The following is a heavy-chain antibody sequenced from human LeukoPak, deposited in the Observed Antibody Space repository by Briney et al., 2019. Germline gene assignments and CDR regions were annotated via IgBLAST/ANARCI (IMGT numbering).Heavy chain of an antibody. J-gene: IGHJ4*02. CDR1: GFSFSDFY. D-gene: IGHD4-17*01. Sequence: GGSLRLSCAASGFSFSDFYTSWIRQAPGKGLEWVSFISSSGGTTYYADSVKGRFTISRDNAKKSMYLQMNSLRAEDTAVYYCARGTYTGNSYGDATAVLHGNFDYWGQGTLVTVSS. CDR3: ARGTYTGNSYGDATAVLHGNFDY. V-gene: IGHV3-11*04. CDR2: ISSSGGTT.